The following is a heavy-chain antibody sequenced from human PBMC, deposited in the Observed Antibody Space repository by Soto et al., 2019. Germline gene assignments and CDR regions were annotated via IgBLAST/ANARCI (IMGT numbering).Heavy chain of an antibody. Sequence: SETLSLTCAVSGDSINSADHFWTRLRPKPGLGLVGVGNNFYSATNYYDPTIITRVSVSLAKNKNSFFLVLMSAAAAATAFYFCASTNAAYAHYSAYWGQGTLVTVSS. D-gene: IGHD4-4*01. CDR2: NFYSATN. J-gene: IGHJ4*02. V-gene: IGHV4-31*11. CDR1: GDSINSADHF. CDR3: ASTNAAYAHYSAY.